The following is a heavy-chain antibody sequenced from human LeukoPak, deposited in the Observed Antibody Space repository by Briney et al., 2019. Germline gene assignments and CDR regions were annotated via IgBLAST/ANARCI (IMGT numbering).Heavy chain of an antibody. CDR1: GYTFTSYG. Sequence: ASVKVSCKASGYTFTSYGISWVRQAPGQGLEWMGWISAYNGNTNYAQKLQGRVTMTTDTSTSTAYMELRSLRSEDTAVYYCATDRHLDILTGYYLSWGQGTLVTVSS. J-gene: IGHJ5*02. V-gene: IGHV1-18*01. CDR2: ISAYNGNT. CDR3: ATDRHLDILTGYYLS. D-gene: IGHD3-9*01.